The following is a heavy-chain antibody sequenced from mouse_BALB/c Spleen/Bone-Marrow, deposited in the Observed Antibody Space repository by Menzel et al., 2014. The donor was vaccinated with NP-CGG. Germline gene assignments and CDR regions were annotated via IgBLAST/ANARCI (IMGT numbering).Heavy chain of an antibody. J-gene: IGHJ2*01. CDR2: IDPANGNT. Sequence: VQLQQSGAELVKPGASVKLSCTASGFNIKDTYMYWVKQRPEQGLEWIGRIDPANGNTKYDPKFQGKATITADTSSNTAYLQLSSLTSEDTAVYYCAYGSSYDYFDYWGQGTTLTVSS. D-gene: IGHD1-1*01. CDR3: AYGSSYDYFDY. V-gene: IGHV14-3*02. CDR1: GFNIKDTY.